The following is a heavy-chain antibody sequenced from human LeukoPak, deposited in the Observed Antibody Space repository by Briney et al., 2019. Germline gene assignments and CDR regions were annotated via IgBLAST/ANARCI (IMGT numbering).Heavy chain of an antibody. Sequence: PSETLSLTCTVSGGSISSSSYYWGWIRQPPGKGLEWIGSIYYSGSTYYNPSLKSRVTISVDTSKNLFSLKLSSVTAADTAVYYCARSPYDFWSGPYNWFDPWGQGTLVTVSS. CDR1: GGSISSSSYY. D-gene: IGHD3-3*01. J-gene: IGHJ5*02. CDR3: ARSPYDFWSGPYNWFDP. V-gene: IGHV4-39*07. CDR2: IYYSGST.